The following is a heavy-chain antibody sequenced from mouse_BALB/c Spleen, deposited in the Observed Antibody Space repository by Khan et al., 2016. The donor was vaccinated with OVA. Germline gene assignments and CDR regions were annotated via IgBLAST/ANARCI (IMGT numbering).Heavy chain of an antibody. CDR1: GYSITSGYG. Sequence: EVQLQQSGPGLVKPSQSLSLTCTVTGYSITSGYGWNWIRQFPGNKLEWMGYIRYSGSPNYNPSLNSRISINRDQSQQQFFLQLNSVTTEDTATYYCARTARIKYWGQGTTLTVSS. D-gene: IGHD1-2*01. CDR3: ARTARIKY. CDR2: IRYSGSP. J-gene: IGHJ2*01. V-gene: IGHV3-1*02.